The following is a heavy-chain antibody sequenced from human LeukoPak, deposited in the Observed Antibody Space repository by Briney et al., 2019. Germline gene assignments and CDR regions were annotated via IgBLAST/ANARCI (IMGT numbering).Heavy chain of an antibody. V-gene: IGHV3-23*01. CDR3: AKREPSGKYFDY. D-gene: IGHD1-26*01. CDR1: GFTFSSYA. J-gene: IGHJ4*02. CDR2: ISSSGGST. Sequence: GGSLRLSCAASGFTFSSYAMSWARQAPGKGLEWVSTISSSGGSTYYADSVKGRFTISRDNSKNTLYLQMNSLRAEDTAVYSCAKREPSGKYFDYWGQGTLVTVSS.